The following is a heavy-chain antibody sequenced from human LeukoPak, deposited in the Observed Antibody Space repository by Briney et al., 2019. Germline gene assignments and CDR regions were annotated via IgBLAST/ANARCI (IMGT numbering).Heavy chain of an antibody. CDR2: INPNSGGT. D-gene: IGHD2-2*01. V-gene: IGHV1-2*02. CDR3: AREAGDIVVANFDY. CDR1: GYTFTGYY. Sequence: GASVKVSCKASGYTFTGYYMHWVRQAPGQGLEWMGWINPNSGGTNYAQKFQGRVTMTRDTSISTAYMELSRLRSDDTAVYYCAREAGDIVVANFDYWGQGTLVTVSS. J-gene: IGHJ4*02.